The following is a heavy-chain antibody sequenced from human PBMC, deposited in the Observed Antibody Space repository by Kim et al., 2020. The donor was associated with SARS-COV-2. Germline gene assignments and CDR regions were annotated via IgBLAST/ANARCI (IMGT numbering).Heavy chain of an antibody. CDR1: GGSFSGYY. D-gene: IGHD3-10*01. CDR3: ARGRGVRGVVYYYYGMDV. Sequence: SETLSLTCAVYGGSFSGYYWSWIRQPPGKGLEWIGEINHSGSTNYNPSLKSRVTISVDTSKNQFSLKLSSVTAADTAVYYCARGRGVRGVVYYYYGMDVWGQGTTVTVSS. V-gene: IGHV4-34*01. J-gene: IGHJ6*02. CDR2: INHSGST.